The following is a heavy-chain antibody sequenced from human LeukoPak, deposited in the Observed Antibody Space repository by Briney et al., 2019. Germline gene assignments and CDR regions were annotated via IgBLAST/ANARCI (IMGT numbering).Heavy chain of an antibody. CDR1: GYSFTSYW. D-gene: IGHD2-2*01. CDR3: ARRPYCSSTSCFAFDY. J-gene: IGHJ4*02. Sequence: GEYLKISCKGSGYSFTSYWIGWVRQMPGKGLEWMGIIYPGDSDTRYSPSFQGQVTISADKSISTAYLQWSSLKASDTAMYYCARRPYCSSTSCFAFDYWGQGTLVTVSS. CDR2: IYPGDSDT. V-gene: IGHV5-51*01.